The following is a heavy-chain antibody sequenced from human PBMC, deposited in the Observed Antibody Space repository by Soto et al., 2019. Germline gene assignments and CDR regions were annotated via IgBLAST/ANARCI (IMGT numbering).Heavy chain of an antibody. CDR1: GYTFTSYG. V-gene: IGHV1-18*01. CDR3: ARVRAVVVVVAATDNWFDP. Sequence: EASVKVSCKASGYTFTSYGISWVRQAPGQGLEWMGWISAYNGNTNYAQKLQGRVTMTTDTSTSTAYMELRSLRSDDTAVYYCARVRAVVVVVAATDNWFDPWGQGTLVTVSS. J-gene: IGHJ5*02. CDR2: ISAYNGNT. D-gene: IGHD2-15*01.